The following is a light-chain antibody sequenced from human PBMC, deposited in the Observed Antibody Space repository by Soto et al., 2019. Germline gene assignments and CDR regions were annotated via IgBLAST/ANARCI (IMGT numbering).Light chain of an antibody. V-gene: IGKV1-12*01. Sequence: DIQMTQSPSSVSASVGDRVTITCRASRGISSSLAWYQQKPGKAPKLLIYAASTLQSGVPPRFSGSGSGTDFTLTITSLQPEDFATYYCQQAHSFPITFGQGTRLEIQ. CDR1: RGISSS. J-gene: IGKJ5*01. CDR2: AAS. CDR3: QQAHSFPIT.